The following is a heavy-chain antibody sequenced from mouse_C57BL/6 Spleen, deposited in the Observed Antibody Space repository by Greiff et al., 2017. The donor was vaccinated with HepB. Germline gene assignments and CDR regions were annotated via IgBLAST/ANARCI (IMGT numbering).Heavy chain of an antibody. CDR2: IYPGDGDT. V-gene: IGHV1-80*01. J-gene: IGHJ2*01. CDR1: GYAFSSYW. D-gene: IGHD1-1*01. Sequence: VQLQQSGAELVKPGASVKISCKASGYAFSSYWMNWVKQRPGKGLEWIGQIYPGDGDTNYNGKFKGKATLTADKSSSTAYMQLSSLTSEDSAVYFCARFYYYGSSLFFDYWGQGTTLTVSS. CDR3: ARFYYYGSSLFFDY.